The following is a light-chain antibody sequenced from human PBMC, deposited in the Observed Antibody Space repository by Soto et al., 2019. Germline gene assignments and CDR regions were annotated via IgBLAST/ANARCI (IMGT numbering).Light chain of an antibody. CDR2: GAS. CDR3: QQYNNWPRT. V-gene: IGKV3-15*01. CDR1: QSINSN. Sequence: EIVLTQSPDTLSLSPGERATLSCRASQSINSNLAWYQQRPGQAPRLLIYGASTRATGIPARFSGSGSGTEFTLTISSLQSEDFAVYYCQQYNNWPRTFGQGTKVDIK. J-gene: IGKJ1*01.